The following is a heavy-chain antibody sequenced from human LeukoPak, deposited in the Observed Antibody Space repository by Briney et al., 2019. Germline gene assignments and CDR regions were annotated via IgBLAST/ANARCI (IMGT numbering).Heavy chain of an antibody. Sequence: SETLSLTCAVYGGSFSGYYRSWIRQPPGKGLEWIGEINHSGSTNYNPSLKSRVTISVDTSKNQFSLKLSSVTAADTAVYYCARGSSPRDFYGMDVWGQGTTVTVSS. V-gene: IGHV4-34*01. CDR2: INHSGST. J-gene: IGHJ6*02. CDR1: GGSFSGYY. CDR3: ARGSSPRDFYGMDV. D-gene: IGHD5/OR15-5a*01.